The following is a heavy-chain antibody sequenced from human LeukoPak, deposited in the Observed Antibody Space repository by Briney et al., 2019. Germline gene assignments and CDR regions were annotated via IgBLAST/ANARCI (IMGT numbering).Heavy chain of an antibody. CDR2: IYPHDSST. J-gene: IGHJ4*02. Sequence: GESLKISCKAFGYRFSTSWIGGVRQMPGKGLEWMAIIYPHDSSTRYSPSFQGQVTISADKSINTAYLQWTSLKASDTAMYYCARGISYYDRSFDYWGQGTLVTVSS. V-gene: IGHV5-51*01. CDR1: GYRFSTSW. D-gene: IGHD3-22*01. CDR3: ARGISYYDRSFDY.